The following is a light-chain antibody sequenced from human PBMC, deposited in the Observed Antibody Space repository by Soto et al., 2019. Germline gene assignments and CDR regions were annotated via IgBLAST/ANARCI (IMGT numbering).Light chain of an antibody. CDR2: RTS. Sequence: EIVMTQSPATLSVSPGERATLSCRARQSLSSNLAWYQQKPGQAPRLLMFRTSSRATGFPARFSGSGSGTEFNLTISSLQSEDFGVYYCQQYNNWPRATFGGGTKVEIK. V-gene: IGKV3-15*01. J-gene: IGKJ4*01. CDR1: QSLSSN. CDR3: QQYNNWPRAT.